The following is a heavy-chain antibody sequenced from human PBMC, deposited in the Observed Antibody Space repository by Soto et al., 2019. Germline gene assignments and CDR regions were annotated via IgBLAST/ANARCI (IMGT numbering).Heavy chain of an antibody. Sequence: EVQLVESGGGLVQPGGSLRLSCAASGFTFSSYWMSWVRQAPGKGLEWVANIKQDGSEKYYVDSVKGRFTISRDNAKNSLYLQMNSLRAEDTAVYYCARHIVVVPAAVYDAFDIRGQGTMVTVSS. CDR1: GFTFSSYW. J-gene: IGHJ3*02. CDR3: ARHIVVVPAAVYDAFDI. V-gene: IGHV3-7*01. CDR2: IKQDGSEK. D-gene: IGHD2-2*01.